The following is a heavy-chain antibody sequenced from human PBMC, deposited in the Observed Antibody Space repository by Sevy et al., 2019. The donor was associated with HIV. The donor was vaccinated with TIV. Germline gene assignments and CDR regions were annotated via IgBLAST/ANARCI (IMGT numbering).Heavy chain of an antibody. CDR3: ARKDDSVGSFDI. V-gene: IGHV6-1*01. J-gene: IGHJ3*02. CDR1: GDSVSSNSAV. Sequence: SQTLSLPCAISGDSVSSNSAVWNWIRQSPSRGLEWLGRTYYRSKWYNDYTVSVKSRITINPDTSKNQFSLQLNSVTPEDTAMYYCARKDDSVGSFDIWGQGTMVTVSS. D-gene: IGHD3-16*01. CDR2: TYYRSKWYN.